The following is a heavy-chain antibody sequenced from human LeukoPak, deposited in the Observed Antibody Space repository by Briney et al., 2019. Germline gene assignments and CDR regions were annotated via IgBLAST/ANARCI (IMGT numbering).Heavy chain of an antibody. CDR3: ARGRYELGQ. J-gene: IGHJ4*02. V-gene: IGHV4-59*12. CDR1: GGSISSYY. CDR2: IYDSGGT. Sequence: PSETLSLTCTVSGGSISSYYWSWIRQSPGKGLEWIGHIYDSGGTNYNPSLKSRVTISVDTSKNQFSLKLSSVTAADTAVYYCARGRYELGQWGQGTLVTVSS. D-gene: IGHD2-2*01.